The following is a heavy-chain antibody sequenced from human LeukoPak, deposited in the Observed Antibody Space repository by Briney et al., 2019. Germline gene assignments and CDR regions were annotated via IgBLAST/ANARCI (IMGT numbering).Heavy chain of an antibody. J-gene: IGHJ6*02. D-gene: IGHD1-26*01. CDR2: VSYDGRKE. Sequence: GRSLRLSCVGSGFTFSSYGVYWVRQAPGKGLEWVAVVSYDGRKEYYADSVKGRFTISRDNSKNTLYLQMNSLRAEDTAVYYCAKPPISGSRYYYYGMDVWGQGTTVTVSS. CDR1: GFTFSSYG. CDR3: AKPPISGSRYYYYGMDV. V-gene: IGHV3-30*18.